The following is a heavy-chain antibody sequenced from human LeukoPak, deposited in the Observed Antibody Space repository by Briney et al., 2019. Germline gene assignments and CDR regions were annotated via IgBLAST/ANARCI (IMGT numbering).Heavy chain of an antibody. CDR3: AREMGPSYATAMVKNWFDP. D-gene: IGHD5-18*01. Sequence: ASVKVSCKASGYTFPSYYMHWVRQAPGQGLEWMGIINPSGGSTSYAQKFQGRVTMTRDTSTSTVYMELSSLRSEDTAVYYCAREMGPSYATAMVKNWFDPWGQGTLVTVSS. V-gene: IGHV1-46*01. J-gene: IGHJ5*02. CDR1: GYTFPSYY. CDR2: INPSGGST.